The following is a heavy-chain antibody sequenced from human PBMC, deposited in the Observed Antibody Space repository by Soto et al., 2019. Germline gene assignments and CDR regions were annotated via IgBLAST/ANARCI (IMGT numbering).Heavy chain of an antibody. Sequence: EVQLLESGGGLVQPGGSLRLSCAASGFTFSSYAMSWVRQAPGKGLEWVSAISGSGGSTYYADSVKGRFTISRDNSKDTLYLQMNSVRAEDTAVYYCAKAGGDYVGAEYFQHWGQGTLVTVSS. D-gene: IGHD4-17*01. CDR1: GFTFSSYA. CDR2: ISGSGGST. CDR3: AKAGGDYVGAEYFQH. J-gene: IGHJ1*01. V-gene: IGHV3-23*01.